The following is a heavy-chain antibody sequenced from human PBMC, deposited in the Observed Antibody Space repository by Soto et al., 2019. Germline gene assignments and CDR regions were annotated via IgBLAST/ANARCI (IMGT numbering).Heavy chain of an antibody. CDR3: ARVGGIAVAGRGWFDP. Sequence: QVQLVQSGAEVKKPGSSVKVSCKASGGTFSCYAISWVRQAPGQGLEWMGGIIPIFGTANYAQKFQGRVTIPADESTGTASMERGSLRSEDTAVYYCARVGGIAVAGRGWFDPWGQGTLVTVSS. J-gene: IGHJ5*02. D-gene: IGHD6-19*01. CDR1: GGTFSCYA. CDR2: IIPIFGTA. V-gene: IGHV1-69*12.